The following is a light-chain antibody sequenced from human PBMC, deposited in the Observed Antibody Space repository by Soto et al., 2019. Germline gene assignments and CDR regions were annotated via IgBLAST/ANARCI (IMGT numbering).Light chain of an antibody. V-gene: IGLV1-47*01. J-gene: IGLJ2*01. CDR3: AVWDDSLSGVV. CDR2: RNN. CDR1: SSNIGSNY. Sequence: QSVLTQPPSASGTPGQRVTISCSGSSSNIGSNYVYWYQQLPGTAPKLLIYRNNQRPSGVPDRFSGSKSCTSASLAISGLRSEQESDYYCAVWDDSLSGVVFGGGIKLTVL.